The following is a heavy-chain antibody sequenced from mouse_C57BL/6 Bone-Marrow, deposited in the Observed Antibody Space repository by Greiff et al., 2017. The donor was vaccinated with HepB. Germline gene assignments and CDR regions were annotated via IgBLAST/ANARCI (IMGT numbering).Heavy chain of an antibody. J-gene: IGHJ1*03. CDR1: GFSLTSYG. CDR3: AKKGDGYYSYWYFDV. V-gene: IGHV2-5*01. D-gene: IGHD2-3*01. Sequence: VQRVESGPGLVQPSQSLSITCTVSGFSLTSYGVHWVRQSPGKGLEWLGVIWRGGSTDYNAAFMSRLSITKDNSKSQVFFKMNSLQADDTAIYYCAKKGDGYYSYWYFDVWGTGTTVTVSS. CDR2: IWRGGST.